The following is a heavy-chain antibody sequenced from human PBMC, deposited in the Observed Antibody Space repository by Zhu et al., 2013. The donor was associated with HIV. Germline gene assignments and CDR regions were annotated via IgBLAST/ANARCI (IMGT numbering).Heavy chain of an antibody. J-gene: IGHJ6*02. CDR1: GGTFSSYA. V-gene: IGHV1-69*01. CDR2: IIPIFGTA. D-gene: IGHD3-10*01. Sequence: QVQLVQSGAEVKKPGSSVKVSCKASGGTFSSYAISWVRQAPGQGLEWMGGIIPIFGTANYAQKFQGRVTITADESTSTAYMELSSLRSEDTAVYYCARDWVRYGSGSYYDYYGMDVWGQGTTVTGLL. CDR3: ARDWVRYGSGSYYDYYGMDV.